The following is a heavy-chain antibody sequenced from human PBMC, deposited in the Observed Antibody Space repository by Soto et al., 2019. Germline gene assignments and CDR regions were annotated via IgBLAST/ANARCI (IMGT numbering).Heavy chain of an antibody. CDR2: VAWDDAK. CDR3: ALRRGTLFDS. J-gene: IGHJ4*02. CDR1: GFSLSTNGVG. V-gene: IGHV2-5*02. Sequence: QITLKESGPTLMKPTQTLTLTCTVSGFSLSTNGVGVGWIRQPPGKALEWLALVAWDDAKRYNPSLRSRGTSTRDDAKNQVVLTRANMDPVDTATYDCALRRGTLFDSWGQGTLVTVSS. D-gene: IGHD1-1*01.